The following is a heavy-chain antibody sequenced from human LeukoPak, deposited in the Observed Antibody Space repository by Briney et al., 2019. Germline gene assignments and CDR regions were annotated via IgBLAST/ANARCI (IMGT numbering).Heavy chain of an antibody. CDR3: ARAPQDHYYYMDV. Sequence: SETLSLTCTVSGAFISSGSYYWSWIRQPAGKGLEWIGRIHTSGSTTYNPSLKTRVTISVVTSTNQFSLKLSSVTAADTAIYYCARAPQDHYYYMDVWGKGTTVTVSS. CDR2: IHTSGST. J-gene: IGHJ6*03. V-gene: IGHV4-61*02. CDR1: GAFISSGSYY.